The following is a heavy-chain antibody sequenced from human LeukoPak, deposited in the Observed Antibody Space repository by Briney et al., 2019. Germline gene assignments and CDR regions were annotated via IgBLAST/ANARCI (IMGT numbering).Heavy chain of an antibody. J-gene: IGHJ4*02. D-gene: IGHD3-9*01. CDR3: AKAAVRYFDWSGFDY. Sequence: GGSLRLSRAASGFTFDDYAMHWVRQAPGKGLEWVSGISWNSGSIGYADSVKGRFTISRDNAKNSLYLQMNSLRAEDMALYYCAKAAVRYFDWSGFDYWGQGTLVTVSS. V-gene: IGHV3-9*03. CDR1: GFTFDDYA. CDR2: ISWNSGSI.